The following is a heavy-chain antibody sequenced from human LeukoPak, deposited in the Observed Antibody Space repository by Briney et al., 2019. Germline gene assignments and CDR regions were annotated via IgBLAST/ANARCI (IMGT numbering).Heavy chain of an antibody. CDR1: RGSFSGYY. V-gene: IGHV4-34*01. CDR2: INHSGST. J-gene: IGHJ6*03. Sequence: PPETLSLTSAVYRGSFSGYYWSCSRQPPGKGLEWIGEINHSGSTNYNPSRKSRVTISVDTSKNQFSLKLSSVTAADTAVYYCARGPPRHYYYYYYMDVWGKGTTVTVSS. CDR3: ARGPPRHYYYYYYMDV.